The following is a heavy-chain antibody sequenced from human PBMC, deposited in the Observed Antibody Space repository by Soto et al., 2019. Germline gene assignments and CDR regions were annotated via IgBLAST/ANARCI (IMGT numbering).Heavy chain of an antibody. CDR3: ARGVRYQLRYNRPPIETFDY. V-gene: IGHV4-34*01. CDR2: INHRGST. J-gene: IGHJ4*02. D-gene: IGHD2-2*02. CDR1: GGSFSGYY. Sequence: SETLSLTCAVYGGSFSGYYWSWIRQPPGKGLEWIGEINHRGSTNYNPSLKSRVTISVDTSKNQFSLKLSSVTAADTAVYYCARGVRYQLRYNRPPIETFDYWGQGTLVTVST.